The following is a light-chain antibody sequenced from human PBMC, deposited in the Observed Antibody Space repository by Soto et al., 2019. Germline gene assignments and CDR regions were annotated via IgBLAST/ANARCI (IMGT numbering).Light chain of an antibody. J-gene: IGLJ2*01. CDR1: TGAVTSGYY. V-gene: IGLV7-43*01. Sequence: QAVVTQEPSLTVSPGGTVTLTCASSTGAVTSGYYPNWFQQKPGQAPRALIYSTSNNHSWTPARFSGSLLGGKAALTLSGVQPEDEAEYYCLLYYGGAQVFGGGTKLIVL. CDR3: LLYYGGAQV. CDR2: STS.